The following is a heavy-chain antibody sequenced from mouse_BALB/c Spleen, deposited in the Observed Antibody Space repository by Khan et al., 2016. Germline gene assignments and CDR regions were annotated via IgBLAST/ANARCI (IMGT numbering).Heavy chain of an antibody. D-gene: IGHD2-14*01. CDR2: FHPGSGGT. CDR1: GYTFTDYE. CDR3: TNRYEAWFTY. Sequence: QVQLQQSGAELVRPGASVKLSCKALGYTFTDYEMHWVRQTPVHGLEWIGGFHPGSGGTDYNQRFKGKATLTDDKSSSTAYMELSSLTSEDSAVYYCTNRYEAWFTYWGQGTLVTVSA. J-gene: IGHJ3*01. V-gene: IGHV1-15*01.